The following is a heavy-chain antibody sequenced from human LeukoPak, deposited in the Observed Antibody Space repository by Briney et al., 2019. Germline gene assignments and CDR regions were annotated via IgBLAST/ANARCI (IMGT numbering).Heavy chain of an antibody. CDR1: GFTFTSYG. V-gene: IGHV3-33*01. CDR3: ARVRAGHSSGWTGVDC. CDR2: IWYDGGNK. J-gene: IGHJ4*02. Sequence: GGSLRLSCAASGFTFTSYGMHWVRQAPGKGLEWVAVIWYDGGNKFYADSVKGRFTISRDNSKDTLYLQMNSLRAEDTAVYYCARVRAGHSSGWTGVDCWGQGTLVTVSS. D-gene: IGHD6-19*01.